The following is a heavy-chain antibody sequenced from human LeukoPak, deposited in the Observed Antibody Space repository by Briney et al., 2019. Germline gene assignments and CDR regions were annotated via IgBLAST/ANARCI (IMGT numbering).Heavy chain of an antibody. J-gene: IGHJ6*02. V-gene: IGHV3-21*01. CDR3: ARDRKLRYFDWLQASDYYGMDV. CDR2: ISSSSSDM. Sequence: PGGSLRLSCAASGFTFSSYSMNWVRQAPGKGLEWVSAISSSSSDMYYADSVKGRFTISRDNAKNSLYLQMNSLRAEDTAVYYCARDRKLRYFDWLQASDYYGMDVWGQGTTVTVSS. D-gene: IGHD3-9*01. CDR1: GFTFSSYS.